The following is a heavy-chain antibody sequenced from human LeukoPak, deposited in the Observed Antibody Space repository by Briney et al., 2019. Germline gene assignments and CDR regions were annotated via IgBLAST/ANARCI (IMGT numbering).Heavy chain of an antibody. CDR2: ISAYNGNT. CDR3: VRESGGYYGGAFDY. CDR1: GYTFTSYG. D-gene: IGHD3-22*01. V-gene: IGHV1-18*01. J-gene: IGHJ4*02. Sequence: ASVKVSCKASGYTFTSYGMSWVRQAPGQGLEWMGWISAYNGNTNYAQKLQGRVTMTTDTSTSTAYMELRSLRSDDTAVYYCVRESGGYYGGAFDYWGQGTLVTVSS.